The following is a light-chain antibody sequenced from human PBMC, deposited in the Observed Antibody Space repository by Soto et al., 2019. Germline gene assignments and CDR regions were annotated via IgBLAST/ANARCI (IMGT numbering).Light chain of an antibody. CDR1: SSDVGGYNY. J-gene: IGLJ2*01. V-gene: IGLV2-14*01. CDR2: EVS. CDR3: SSYTISSTHVL. Sequence: QYVLTQPASVSGSPGQSITISCTGTSSDVGGYNYVSWYQQHPGKAPKLMIYEVSNRPSGVSNRFSGSKSGNTASLTISGLQAEDEADYYCSSYTISSTHVLFGGGTKLTVL.